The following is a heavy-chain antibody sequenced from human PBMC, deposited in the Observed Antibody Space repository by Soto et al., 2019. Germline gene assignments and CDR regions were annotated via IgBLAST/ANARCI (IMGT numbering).Heavy chain of an antibody. CDR1: GFTFSSYS. CDR2: ISGSSTAI. J-gene: IGHJ6*02. CDR3: ARRFLEWSVYGMDV. D-gene: IGHD3-3*01. Sequence: EVQLVESGGGLVQPGGSLRLSCAASGFTFSSYSMNWVRQAPGKGLEWLSYISGSSTAIYYADSVKGRFTISRDNARNSLYLHMNSLRDEDTAVYYCARRFLEWSVYGMDVWGQGTTVTVSS. V-gene: IGHV3-48*02.